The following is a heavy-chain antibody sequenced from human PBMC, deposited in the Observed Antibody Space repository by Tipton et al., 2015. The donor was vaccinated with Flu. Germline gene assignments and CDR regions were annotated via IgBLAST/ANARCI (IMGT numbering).Heavy chain of an antibody. Sequence: TLSLTCAVSGYSIRSSNYYWGWIRQPPGKGLEWKGNIFHSGNSYHNPSLKSRVTMSVETSKNQFSLKLSSVTAADTAVYYCARRDYSNYVSEPKSWFDSWGQGALVIVSS. D-gene: IGHD4-11*01. CDR2: IFHSGNS. J-gene: IGHJ5*01. CDR1: GYSIRSSNYY. CDR3: ARRDYSNYVSEPKSWFDS. V-gene: IGHV4-38-2*01.